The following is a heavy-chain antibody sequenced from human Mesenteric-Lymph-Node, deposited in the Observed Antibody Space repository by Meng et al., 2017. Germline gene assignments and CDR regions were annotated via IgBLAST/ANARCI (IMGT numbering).Heavy chain of an antibody. CDR1: GFTFPNYA. CDR3: ARGTATPEY. V-gene: IGHV3-23*04. J-gene: IGHJ4*02. D-gene: IGHD4-17*01. CDR2: LSGSGGNT. Sequence: VQRVESGGGLVKPGGSLRLSCSASGFTFPNYAMTWVRQAPGKGLEWVSTLSGSGGNTFYADSVKGRFTISRDNSKNTLYLQMNSLRGEDTAFYYCARGTATPEYWGQGTLVTVFS.